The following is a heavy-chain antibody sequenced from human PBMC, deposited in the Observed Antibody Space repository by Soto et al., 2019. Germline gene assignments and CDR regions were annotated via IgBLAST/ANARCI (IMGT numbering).Heavy chain of an antibody. D-gene: IGHD3-10*01. CDR3: AREGYDVLLWFGELSYYFDY. Sequence: GESLKISCAASGFTFSSYAMHWVRQAPGKGLEWVAVISYDGSNKYYADSVKGRFTISRDNSKNTLYLQMNSLRAEDTAVYYCAREGYDVLLWFGELSYYFDYWGQGTLVTVSS. CDR2: ISYDGSNK. V-gene: IGHV3-30-3*01. J-gene: IGHJ4*02. CDR1: GFTFSSYA.